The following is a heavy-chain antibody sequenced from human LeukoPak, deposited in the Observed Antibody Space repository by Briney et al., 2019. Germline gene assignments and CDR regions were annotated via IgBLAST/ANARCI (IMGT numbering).Heavy chain of an antibody. CDR3: ATVIVVVTAIQYFQH. V-gene: IGHV1-3*01. D-gene: IGHD2-21*02. CDR2: INAGNRNT. J-gene: IGHJ1*01. CDR1: GYTFTSYA. Sequence: GASVKVSCKASGYTFTSYAMHWVRQAPGQRLEWMGWINAGNRNTKYPQKFQGRVTITRDTSADTAYMELSSLRSEDTAVYYCATVIVVVTAIQYFQHWGQGTLVTVSS.